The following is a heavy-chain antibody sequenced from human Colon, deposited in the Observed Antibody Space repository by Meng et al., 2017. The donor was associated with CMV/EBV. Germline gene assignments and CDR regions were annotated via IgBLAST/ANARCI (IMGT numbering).Heavy chain of an antibody. D-gene: IGHD2-15*01. CDR2: ITDSGGDT. CDR1: GFTFRNYA. J-gene: IGHJ4*02. CDR3: AKGSAASRPYYFDY. Sequence: GGSLRLSCGGSGFTFRNYAMSWVRQAPGKGLEWVSAITDSGGDTYHADSVKGRFTISRDNSKDTLSQQMNSLRVEDTAVYYCAKGSAASRPYYFDYWGQGTLVTVSS. V-gene: IGHV3-23*01.